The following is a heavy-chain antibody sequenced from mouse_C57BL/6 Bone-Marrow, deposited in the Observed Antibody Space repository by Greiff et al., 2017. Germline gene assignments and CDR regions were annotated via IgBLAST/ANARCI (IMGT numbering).Heavy chain of an antibody. J-gene: IGHJ1*03. CDR2: IDTNSGGT. Sequence: QVQLQQPGAELVKPGASVKLSCKASGYTFTSYWMHWVKQRPGRGLEWIGRIDTNSGGTKYNEKFKRKATLTVDKPSSTAYMQLSSLTSEDSAVYYCAGIYYDYDEGYFDVWGTGTTVTVSS. CDR3: AGIYYDYDEGYFDV. CDR1: GYTFTSYW. D-gene: IGHD2-4*01. V-gene: IGHV1-72*01.